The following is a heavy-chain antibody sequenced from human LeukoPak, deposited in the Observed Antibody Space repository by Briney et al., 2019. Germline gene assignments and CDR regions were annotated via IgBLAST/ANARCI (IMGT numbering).Heavy chain of an antibody. V-gene: IGHV3-23*01. CDR2: ISGSGGST. D-gene: IGHD5-12*01. Sequence: GGSLRLSCAASGFAFSNYAMSWVRQAPEKGLEWVSTISGSGGSTFYADSVKGRLAISRDNSGNTLYLQMNSLRAEDTAIYYCAKCEAYTGYVPHYWGQGTQVIVSS. CDR3: AKCEAYTGYVPHY. CDR1: GFAFSNYA. J-gene: IGHJ4*02.